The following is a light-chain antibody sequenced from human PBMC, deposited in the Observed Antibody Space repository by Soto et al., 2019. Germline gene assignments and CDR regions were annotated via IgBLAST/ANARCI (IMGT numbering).Light chain of an antibody. V-gene: IGLV2-14*01. J-gene: IGLJ1*01. Sequence: QSVLTQPASVSRSPGQSITISCTGTSSDVGAYNYVSWYQQHPGKAPKLIIFEVSLRPSAVSNRFSASKSGNTASLTISGLQPEDEADYYCSSYTSSSTLYVFGTGTKLTVL. CDR3: SSYTSSSTLYV. CDR2: EVS. CDR1: SSDVGAYNY.